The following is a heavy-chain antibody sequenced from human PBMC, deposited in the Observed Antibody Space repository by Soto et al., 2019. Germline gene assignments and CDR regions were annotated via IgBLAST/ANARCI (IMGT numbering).Heavy chain of an antibody. Sequence: QVQLVESGGGVVQPGRSLRLSCAASGFTFSRYGMHWVRQAPGKGLEWVAVISYDGSNKYYADSLKGRFTISRDNSKNTLYLQMNSLRAEDTAVDYCAKEGEYSSGCLDNWGQGTLVTVAS. CDR1: GFTFSRYG. CDR2: ISYDGSNK. CDR3: AKEGEYSSGCLDN. D-gene: IGHD6-19*01. V-gene: IGHV3-30*18. J-gene: IGHJ4*02.